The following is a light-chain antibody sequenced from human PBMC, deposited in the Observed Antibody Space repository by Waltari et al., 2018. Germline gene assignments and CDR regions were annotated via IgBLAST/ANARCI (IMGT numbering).Light chain of an antibody. CDR1: GSNIGAGYD. Sequence: QSVLTQPPSVSGAPGQRVTISCTGSGSNIGAGYDVHWYQQLTRAAPKLLLYGRTSRPLGVPARFFGSTSGTSASLAIIGLQAEDEAEYYCQSYDTSLSVVFGGGTKLTVL. CDR3: QSYDTSLSVV. CDR2: GRT. J-gene: IGLJ3*02. V-gene: IGLV1-40*01.